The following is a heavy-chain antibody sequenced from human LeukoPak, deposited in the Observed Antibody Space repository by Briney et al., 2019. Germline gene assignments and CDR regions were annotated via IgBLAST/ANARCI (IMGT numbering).Heavy chain of an antibody. Sequence: QPGGSQKLSCAASGFTFSGSAMHWVRQTSGKGLEWVGRIRSKTNSYATAYAASVKGRFTISRDDSKNTAYLQMNSLKTEDTAVYYCTRRSWDSSSDYWGQGTLVTVSS. D-gene: IGHD6-6*01. J-gene: IGHJ4*02. V-gene: IGHV3-73*01. CDR2: IRSKTNSYAT. CDR1: GFTFSGSA. CDR3: TRRSWDSSSDY.